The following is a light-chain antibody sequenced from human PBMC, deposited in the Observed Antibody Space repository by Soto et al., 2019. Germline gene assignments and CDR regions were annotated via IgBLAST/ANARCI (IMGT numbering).Light chain of an antibody. Sequence: DIVLTPSPGTLSFAPGERATPSCRASQSVSSSYLAWYHQVPGQAPRLLIHGASNRATGIPDRFNGSGSGTDFTLTISRLEPEDSAVYYCQQYDTLPRTFGQGTKVDIK. CDR3: QQYDTLPRT. CDR1: QSVSSSY. J-gene: IGKJ1*01. V-gene: IGKV3-20*01. CDR2: GAS.